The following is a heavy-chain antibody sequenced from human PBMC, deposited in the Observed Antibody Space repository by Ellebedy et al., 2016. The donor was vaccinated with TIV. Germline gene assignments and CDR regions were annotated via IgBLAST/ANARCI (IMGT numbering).Heavy chain of an antibody. CDR2: LSNSGSST. V-gene: IGHV3-23*01. CDR1: GLTFSNNA. Sequence: PGGSLRLSSAASGLTFSNNAMSWVRQAPGKGLEWVSCLSNSGSSTYYADSVKGRFTISRDNSKNTLYLRMHSLRVEDTAIYYCADDPWGVGPAFDIWGQGTMVTVSS. D-gene: IGHD1-26*01. CDR3: ADDPWGVGPAFDI. J-gene: IGHJ3*02.